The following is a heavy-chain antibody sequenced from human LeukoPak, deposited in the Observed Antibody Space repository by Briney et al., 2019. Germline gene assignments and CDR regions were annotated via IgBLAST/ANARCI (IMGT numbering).Heavy chain of an antibody. J-gene: IGHJ4*02. CDR1: GGSFSGYY. Sequence: SETLSLTCAVYGGSFSGYYWSWLRQPPGKGLEWIGEINHSGSTNYNPSLKSRVTISVDTSKNQFSLKLSSVTAADTAVYYCARGRRAARRPYYFDYWGQGTLVTVSS. D-gene: IGHD6-6*01. CDR3: ARGRRAARRPYYFDY. V-gene: IGHV4-34*01. CDR2: INHSGST.